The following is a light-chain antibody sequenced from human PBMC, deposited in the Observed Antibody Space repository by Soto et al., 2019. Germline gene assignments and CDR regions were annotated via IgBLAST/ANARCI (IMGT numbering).Light chain of an antibody. CDR3: ISYTSSSTLDV. CDR2: DVS. J-gene: IGLJ1*01. Sequence: QSALTQPASVSGSPGQSITISCTGTSSDVGGYNYVSWYQQHPGKATKLMIYDVSNRPSGVSNRFSGSKSGNTASLTISGRQAEDEADYYCISYTSSSTLDVFGTGTKLTVL. CDR1: SSDVGGYNY. V-gene: IGLV2-14*01.